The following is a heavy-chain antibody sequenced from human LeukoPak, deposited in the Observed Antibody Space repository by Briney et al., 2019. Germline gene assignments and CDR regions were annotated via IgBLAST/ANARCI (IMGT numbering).Heavy chain of an antibody. D-gene: IGHD3-3*01. CDR2: ISGSGGST. V-gene: IGHV3-23*01. CDR1: GFTFSSYW. J-gene: IGHJ4*02. CDR3: AKDLDYDFWSGYYSGPFDY. Sequence: GRSLRLSCAASGFTFSSYWMHWVRQAPGKGLEWVSAISGSGGSTYYADSVKGRFTISRDNSKNTLYLQMNSLRAEDTAVYYCAKDLDYDFWSGYYSGPFDYWGQGTLVTVSS.